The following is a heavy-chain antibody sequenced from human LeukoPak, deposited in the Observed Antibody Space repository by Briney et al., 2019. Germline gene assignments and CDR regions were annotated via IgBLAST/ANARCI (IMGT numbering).Heavy chain of an antibody. CDR2: ISSEGKNR. D-gene: IGHD6-19*01. CDR3: ARQASALQYYYNYMDV. J-gene: IGHJ6*03. Sequence: GGSLRLSCAASGFTFSNSAIHWVRQAPGKGLEWVSFISSEGKNRNYVESVKGRFIISRDNSKNTMDLQMNSLRPEDTAVYYCARQASALQYYYNYMDVWGKGTTVIVSS. CDR1: GFTFSNSA. V-gene: IGHV3-30*01.